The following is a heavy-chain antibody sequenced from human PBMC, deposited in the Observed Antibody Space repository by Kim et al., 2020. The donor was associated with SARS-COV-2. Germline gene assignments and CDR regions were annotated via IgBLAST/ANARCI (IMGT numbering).Heavy chain of an antibody. J-gene: IGHJ4*02. CDR3: ARHIPVSGNPGFDY. D-gene: IGHD2-15*01. V-gene: IGHV4-4*02. Sequence: SETLSLTCAVSGGSITSSNWWSWVRQSPGKGLEWCGQIHQGGGTHYNPSLQSRVTTFIDKTKNQCSLNLNSVTAAETAVYYCARHIPVSGNPGFDYWGQGTLVTVS. CDR2: IHQGGGT. CDR1: GGSITSSNW.